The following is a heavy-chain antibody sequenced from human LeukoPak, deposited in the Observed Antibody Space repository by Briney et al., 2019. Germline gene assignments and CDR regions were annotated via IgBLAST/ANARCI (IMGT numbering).Heavy chain of an antibody. Sequence: GGSLRLSCAASGFTFSSYGMSWVRQAPGKGLEWVSAISGSGGSTYYADSVKGRFTISRDNSKNTLYLQMNSMRAEDTAVYYCAKGSWFGELLYAGNWFDPWGQGTLVTVSS. CDR1: GFTFSSYG. J-gene: IGHJ5*02. CDR3: AKGSWFGELLYAGNWFDP. D-gene: IGHD3-10*01. V-gene: IGHV3-23*01. CDR2: ISGSGGST.